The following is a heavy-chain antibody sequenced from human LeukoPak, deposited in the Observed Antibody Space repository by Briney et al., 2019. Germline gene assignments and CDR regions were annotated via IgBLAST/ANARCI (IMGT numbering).Heavy chain of an antibody. D-gene: IGHD6-19*01. CDR3: ARTLYSSGSWVYDP. J-gene: IGHJ5*02. CDR2: IDWDDDK. V-gene: IGHV2-70*01. CDR1: GFSLSTSGMC. Sequence: SGPTLVNPTQTLTLTCTFSGFSLSTSGMCVSWIRQPPGKALEWLALIDWDDDKYYSTSLKTRLTISKDTSKNQVVLTVTNMDPVDTATYYCARTLYSSGSWVYDPWGQGTLVTVSS.